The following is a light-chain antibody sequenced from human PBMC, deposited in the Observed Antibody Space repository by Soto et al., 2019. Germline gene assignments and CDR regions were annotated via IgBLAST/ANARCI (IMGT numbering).Light chain of an antibody. CDR3: QQYDRWPLT. CDR1: QSVSRRY. Sequence: EVGLTQSPGARSLSTGERAALSCRASQSVSRRYLAWYQQKPGQAPRLLIYGASGRATGVPDRFSGSGSGTDFTLTISSLGPEDFAVYYCQQYDRWPLTFGQGTKVDIK. V-gene: IGKV3-20*01. CDR2: GAS. J-gene: IGKJ1*01.